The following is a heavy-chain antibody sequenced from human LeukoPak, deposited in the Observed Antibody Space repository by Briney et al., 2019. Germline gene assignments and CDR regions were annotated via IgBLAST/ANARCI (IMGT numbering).Heavy chain of an antibody. J-gene: IGHJ4*02. CDR2: IYYSGSA. CDR3: ARLRGAEAVDY. Sequence: PSETLSLTCTVSGGSISSSSYYWGWIRQPPGKGLEWIGSIYYSGSAYYNPSLKSRVTISVDTSKNQFSLKLSSVTAADTAVYYCARLRGAEAVDYWGQGTLVTVSS. D-gene: IGHD6-19*01. V-gene: IGHV4-39*07. CDR1: GGSISSSSYY.